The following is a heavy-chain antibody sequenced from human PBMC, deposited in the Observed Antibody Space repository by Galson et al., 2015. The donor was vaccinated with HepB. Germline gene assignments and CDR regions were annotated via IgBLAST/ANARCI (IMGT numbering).Heavy chain of an antibody. CDR2: ITGSSTTI. CDR1: GFSFSSYS. J-gene: IGHJ1*01. V-gene: IGHV3-48*01. CDR3: ARTSGTRLGAAEYFQH. Sequence: SLRLSCAASGFSFSSYSMNWVRQAPGKGLEWLSYITGSSTTIYYADSVKGRFTVSRDSAKNSLFLQMHGLRPDDTAVYYCARTSGTRLGAAEYFQHWGLGTLVIVSS. D-gene: IGHD2-2*01.